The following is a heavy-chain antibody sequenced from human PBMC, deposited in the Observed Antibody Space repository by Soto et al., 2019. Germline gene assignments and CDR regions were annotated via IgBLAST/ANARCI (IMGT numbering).Heavy chain of an antibody. CDR3: ARSSAAMGPVTYYYYGMDV. V-gene: IGHV1-69*12. Sequence: QVQLVQSGAEVKKPGSSVKVSCKASGGTFSSYAISWVRQAPGQGLEWMGGIIPIFGTANYAQKFQGRVTITADESTSIDYMELSSLRSEDTAVYYCARSSAAMGPVTYYYYGMDVWGQGTTVTVSS. J-gene: IGHJ6*02. CDR1: GGTFSSYA. CDR2: IIPIFGTA. D-gene: IGHD5-18*01.